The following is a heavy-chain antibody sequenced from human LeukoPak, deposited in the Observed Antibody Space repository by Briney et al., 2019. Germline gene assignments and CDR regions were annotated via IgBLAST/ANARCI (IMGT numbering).Heavy chain of an antibody. V-gene: IGHV4-61*01. J-gene: IGHJ5*02. CDR1: GGSVSSYSYS. CDR3: ARGVLA. Sequence: PSETLSLTCAVSGGSVSSYSYSWSWIRQPPGKGLEWIGRIFYTGSTNYNPSLKSRVTISVDTSKNQFSLSLSSVTAADTAVYYCARGVLAWGQGTLVTVSS. CDR2: IFYTGST.